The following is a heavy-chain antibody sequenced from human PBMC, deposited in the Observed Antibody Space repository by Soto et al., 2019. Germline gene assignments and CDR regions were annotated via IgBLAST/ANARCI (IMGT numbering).Heavy chain of an antibody. V-gene: IGHV2-70*11. CDR2: IDWDDDK. CDR3: ARTYQAGIPPAGQFHP. D-gene: IGHD6-13*01. CDR1: GFSLSTSGMC. Sequence: SGPTLVNPTQTLTLTCTFSGFSLSTSGMCVSWIRQPPGKALEWLARIDWDDDKYYSTSLKTRLTISKDTSKNQVVLTMTNMDPVDTATYYCARTYQAGIPPAGQFHPSGQGPLLTVSS. J-gene: IGHJ5*02.